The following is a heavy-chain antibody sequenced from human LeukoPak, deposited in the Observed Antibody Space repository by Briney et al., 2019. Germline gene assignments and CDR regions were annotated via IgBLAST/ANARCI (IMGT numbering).Heavy chain of an antibody. Sequence: GGSLRLSCAAFGFTFFNFPMNWVRKAPGKGLEWVSHIRTDGTITYADSVKGRFTISRDDAKTPVYLQMNSLRDEDTAIYYCARDNIWAFDMWGQGTMVTVSS. D-gene: IGHD2/OR15-2a*01. CDR2: IRTDGTI. J-gene: IGHJ3*02. CDR3: ARDNIWAFDM. CDR1: GFTFFNFP. V-gene: IGHV3-69-1*01.